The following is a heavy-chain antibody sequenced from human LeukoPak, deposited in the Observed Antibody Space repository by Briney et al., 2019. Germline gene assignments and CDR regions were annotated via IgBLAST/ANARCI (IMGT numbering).Heavy chain of an antibody. D-gene: IGHD6-19*01. V-gene: IGHV4-61*02. CDR3: ASPVAVAEWDAFDI. CDR1: GGSISSGSYY. J-gene: IGHJ3*02. Sequence: SETLSLTCTVSGGSISSGSYYWSWIRQPAGKGLEWIGRIYTSGSTNYNPSLKSRVTISVDTSKNQFSLKLSSVTAADTAVYYCASPVAVAEWDAFDIWGQGTMVTVSS. CDR2: IYTSGST.